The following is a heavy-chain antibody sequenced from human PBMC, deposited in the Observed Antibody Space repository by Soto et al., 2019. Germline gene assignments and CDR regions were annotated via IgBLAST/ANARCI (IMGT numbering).Heavy chain of an antibody. J-gene: IGHJ6*02. D-gene: IGHD6-19*01. CDR3: ARDLSVADYYYYYYGMDV. CDR1: GFSLSSYM. V-gene: IGHV3-21*01. Sequence: PWGCMRLACAACGFSLSSYMVNWVRHAPGKGLEWVSSISSSSSYIYYADSVKGRFTISRDNAKNSLYLQMNSLRAEDTAVYYCARDLSVADYYYYYYGMDVWGQGTTVT. CDR2: ISSSSSYI.